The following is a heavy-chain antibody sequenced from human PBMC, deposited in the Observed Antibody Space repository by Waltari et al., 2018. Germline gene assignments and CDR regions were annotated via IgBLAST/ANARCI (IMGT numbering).Heavy chain of an antibody. CDR1: GYTFTSYY. V-gene: IGHV1-46*01. D-gene: IGHD3-22*01. J-gene: IGHJ3*02. Sequence: QVQLVQSGAEVKKPGASVKVSCKASGYTFTSYYMHWVRQAPGQGLEWMGIINPRGGSTSYEKKFQGRVTMTRETSTSTVYMELSSLRSEDTAVYYCARVEYYYDSSGYFPGVMEPGAFDIWGQGTMVTVSS. CDR2: INPRGGST. CDR3: ARVEYYYDSSGYFPGVMEPGAFDI.